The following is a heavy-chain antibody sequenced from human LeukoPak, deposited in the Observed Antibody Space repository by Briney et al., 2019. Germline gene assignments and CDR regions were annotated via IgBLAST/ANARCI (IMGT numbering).Heavy chain of an antibody. Sequence: KRWGSLRLSCAASGSTFSSYSMNWVRQAPGKGLEWVSSISSSSSYIYYADSVKGRFTISRDNAKNSLYLQMNSLRAEDTAVYYCASWITMVRGVIRGMDVWGQGTTVTVSS. V-gene: IGHV3-21*01. CDR2: ISSSSSYI. D-gene: IGHD3-10*01. J-gene: IGHJ6*02. CDR3: ASWITMVRGVIRGMDV. CDR1: GSTFSSYS.